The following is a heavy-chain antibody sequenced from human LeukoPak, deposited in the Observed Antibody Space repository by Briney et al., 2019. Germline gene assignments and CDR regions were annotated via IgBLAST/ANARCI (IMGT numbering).Heavy chain of an antibody. Sequence: SETLSLTCTVSGASISSSSYYWGWIRHPPGKGREWVGSADYSGNTYYTSCLRSRITISVDTSENQFSLKLSSVTAADTAVYYCARHPVGSSWTYYVDYWGQGTLVTVSS. CDR2: ADYSGNT. CDR1: GASISSSSYY. CDR3: ARHPVGSSWTYYVDY. J-gene: IGHJ4*02. V-gene: IGHV4-39*01. D-gene: IGHD6-13*01.